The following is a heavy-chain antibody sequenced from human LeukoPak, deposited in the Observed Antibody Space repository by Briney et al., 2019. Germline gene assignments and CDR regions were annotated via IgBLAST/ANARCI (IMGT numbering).Heavy chain of an antibody. J-gene: IGHJ4*02. Sequence: ASVKVSCKASGGTFTNYAFSWVRQAPGQGLEWMGGIIPSSGGTNSAQQFQGRVTLTRDTSISTAYMELSRLRSDDTAVYYCARDLGYYDRLDQFDCWGQGTLVTVSS. V-gene: IGHV1-2*02. D-gene: IGHD3-22*01. CDR3: ARDLGYYDRLDQFDC. CDR1: GGTFTNYA. CDR2: IIPSSGGT.